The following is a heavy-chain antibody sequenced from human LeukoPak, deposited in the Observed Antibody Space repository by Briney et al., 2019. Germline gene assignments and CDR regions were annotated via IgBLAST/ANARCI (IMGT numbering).Heavy chain of an antibody. D-gene: IGHD6-25*01. CDR1: GYTFTDYY. Sequence: ASVKVSCKAFGYTFTDYYIHWVRQAPGQGLEWMGWINPNSGDTNYAQKFQGRVTMTRDTSIGTAYMELSRLRSDDTAVYYCAKLDDIAAADHFDYWGQGTLVTVSS. J-gene: IGHJ4*02. CDR3: AKLDDIAAADHFDY. V-gene: IGHV1-2*02. CDR2: INPNSGDT.